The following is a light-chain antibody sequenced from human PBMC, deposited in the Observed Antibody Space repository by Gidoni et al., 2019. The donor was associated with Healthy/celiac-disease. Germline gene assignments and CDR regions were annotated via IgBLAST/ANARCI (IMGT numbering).Light chain of an antibody. CDR1: QSISSY. CDR3: QQSYSTPSAIT. J-gene: IGKJ5*01. CDR2: AAS. Sequence: DIQMTQSPSSLSASVGDRVTITCRASQSISSYLNWYQQKPGKAPKLLMYAASSLQSGVPSRFSGSGSGTDFTLTISSLQPEDFATYYCQQSYSTPSAITFXQXTRLEIK. V-gene: IGKV1-39*01.